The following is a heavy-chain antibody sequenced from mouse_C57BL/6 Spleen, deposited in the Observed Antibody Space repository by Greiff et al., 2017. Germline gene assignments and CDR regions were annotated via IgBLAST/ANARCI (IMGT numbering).Heavy chain of an antibody. J-gene: IGHJ4*01. D-gene: IGHD2-3*01. CDR3: ASANGYYTHAMDY. V-gene: IGHV1-69*01. CDR1: GYTFTSYW. Sequence: QVQLQQPGAELVMPGASVKLSCKASGYTFTSYWMHWVKQRPGQGLEWIGEIDPSDSYTNYNQKFKGKSTLTVDKSSSTAYMQLSSLTSEDSAVYYCASANGYYTHAMDYWGQGTSVTVSS. CDR2: IDPSDSYT.